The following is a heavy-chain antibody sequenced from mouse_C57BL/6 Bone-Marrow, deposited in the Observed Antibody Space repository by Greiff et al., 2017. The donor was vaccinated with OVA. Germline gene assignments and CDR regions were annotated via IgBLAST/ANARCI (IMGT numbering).Heavy chain of an antibody. D-gene: IGHD2-5*01. CDR1: GFSLTSYG. V-gene: IGHV2-2*01. CDR3: ARTYYSTPSWFAY. CDR2: IWSGGST. J-gene: IGHJ3*01. Sequence: VQLKESGPGLVQPSQSLSITCTVSGFSLTSYGVHWVRQSPGKGLEWLGVIWSGGSTDYNAAFISRLSISKENSKSQVFFKMNSLQADDTAIYYCARTYYSTPSWFAYWGQGTLVTVSA.